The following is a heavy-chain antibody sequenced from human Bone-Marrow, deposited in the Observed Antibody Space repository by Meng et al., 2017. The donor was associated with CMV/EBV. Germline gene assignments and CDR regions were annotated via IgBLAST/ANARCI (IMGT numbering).Heavy chain of an antibody. J-gene: IGHJ6*02. CDR3: AREYCSGGSCYAYYYYGMDV. Sequence: ESLKISCAASGFTFSSYSMNWVRQAPGKGLEWVSSISSSSSYIYYADSVKGRFTIFRDNAKNSLYLQMNSLRAEDTAVYYCAREYCSGGSCYAYYYYGMDVWGQGTTVTVSS. CDR1: GFTFSSYS. D-gene: IGHD2-15*01. CDR2: ISSSSSYI. V-gene: IGHV3-21*01.